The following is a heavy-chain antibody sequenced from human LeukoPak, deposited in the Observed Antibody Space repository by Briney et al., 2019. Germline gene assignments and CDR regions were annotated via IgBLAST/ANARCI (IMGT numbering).Heavy chain of an antibody. J-gene: IGHJ4*02. CDR1: NGSIGSYY. V-gene: IGHV4-4*07. CDR3: AREGARDDFVVVPAALDF. D-gene: IGHD2-2*01. CDR2: IHRTGST. Sequence: SETLSLTCTVSNGSIGSYYWTWIRQPAGKGLEGIGRIHRTGSTNYNPSLTSRVIMSVDTSKNQFSLRLTSLTAADTAVYYCAREGARDDFVVVPAALDFWGLATLVTVSS.